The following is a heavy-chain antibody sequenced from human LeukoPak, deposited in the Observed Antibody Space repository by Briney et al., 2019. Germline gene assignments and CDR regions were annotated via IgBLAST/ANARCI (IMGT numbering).Heavy chain of an antibody. CDR2: ISNDGTT. CDR1: GFNVSRNY. J-gene: IGHJ4*02. Sequence: GGSLRLSCAASGFNVSRNYMSWVRQAPRKGLEWVSGISNDGTTYYADSVKGRFTISRDNSENTLYLQMKSLRAEDTAVYYCARDYKQGGQGTLVTVSS. V-gene: IGHV3-53*01. D-gene: IGHD3-10*01. CDR3: ARDYKQ.